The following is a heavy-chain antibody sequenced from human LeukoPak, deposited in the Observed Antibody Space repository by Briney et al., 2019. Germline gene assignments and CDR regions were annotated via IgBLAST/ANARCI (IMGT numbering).Heavy chain of an antibody. CDR2: INSDGSSR. V-gene: IGHV3-74*01. D-gene: IGHD2-15*01. J-gene: IGHJ4*02. CDR1: GFTFSSYR. Sequence: GGSLRLSCAASGFTFSSYRMYWVRQAPGKGLVWVSRINSDGSSRSYADSVKGRFTISRDNAKNTLYLQMNSLRVEDTAVYYCARRDIVVIVSASDYWGQGTLVTVSS. CDR3: ARRDIVVIVSASDY.